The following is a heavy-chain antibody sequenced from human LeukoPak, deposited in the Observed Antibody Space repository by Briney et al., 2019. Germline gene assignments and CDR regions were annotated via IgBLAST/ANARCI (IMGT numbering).Heavy chain of an antibody. CDR1: GGSISSYY. V-gene: IGHV4-59*01. Sequence: NPSETLSLTCTVSGGSISSYYWSWIRQPPGKGLEWIGYMYYSGSTNYNPSLKSRVTISVDTSKNQFSLKLSSVTAADTAVYYCARAGANWGYYFDYWGQGTLVTVSS. CDR2: MYYSGST. CDR3: ARAGANWGYYFDY. J-gene: IGHJ4*02. D-gene: IGHD7-27*01.